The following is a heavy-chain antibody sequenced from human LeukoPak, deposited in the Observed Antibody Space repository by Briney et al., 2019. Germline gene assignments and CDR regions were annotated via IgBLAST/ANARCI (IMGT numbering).Heavy chain of an antibody. D-gene: IGHD2-15*01. V-gene: IGHV4-31*03. CDR2: IHYSGST. CDR1: GGSISSGDYY. Sequence: SQTLSLTCTVSGGSISSGDYYWSWIRQHPGKGLEWIGYIHYSGSTYYSPSLKSRVTISVDTSKKQFSLKLSSVTAADTAVYHCARVGVAAKSSRYFDYWGQGTLVTVSS. J-gene: IGHJ4*02. CDR3: ARVGVAAKSSRYFDY.